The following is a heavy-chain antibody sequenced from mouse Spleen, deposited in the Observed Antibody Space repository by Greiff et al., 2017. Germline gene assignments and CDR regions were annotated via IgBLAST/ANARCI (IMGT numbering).Heavy chain of an antibody. V-gene: IGHV5-9*04. CDR1: GFTFSSYA. CDR3: ARRGSSYGFAY. J-gene: IGHJ3*01. CDR2: ISSGGGNT. D-gene: IGHD1-1*01. Sequence: EVKLVESGGGLVKLGGSLKLSCAASGFTFSSYAMSWVRQTPEKRLEWVATISSGGGNTYYPDSVKGRFTISRDNAKNTLYLHMSSLKSEDTAMYYCARRGSSYGFAYWGQGTLVTVSA.